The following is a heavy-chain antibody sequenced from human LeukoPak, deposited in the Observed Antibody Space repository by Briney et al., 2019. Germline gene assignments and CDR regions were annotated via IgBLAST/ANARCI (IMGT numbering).Heavy chain of an antibody. CDR2: ISGSGGST. Sequence: PGGSLRLSWAASGFTFSSYALSWVRQAPGKGLEWVSAISGSGGSTYYADSVKGRFTISRDNSKNTLYLQMNSLRAEDTAVYYCATLNSGSRGYWGQGTLVTVSS. V-gene: IGHV3-23*01. CDR3: ATLNSGSRGY. J-gene: IGHJ4*02. CDR1: GFTFSSYA. D-gene: IGHD1-26*01.